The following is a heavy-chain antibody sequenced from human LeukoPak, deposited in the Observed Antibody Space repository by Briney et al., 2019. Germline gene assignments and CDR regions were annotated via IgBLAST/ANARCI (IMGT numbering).Heavy chain of an antibody. V-gene: IGHV3-15*01. Sequence: PGGSLRLSCAASGFTFSNAWMSWVRQAPGKGLEWVGRVKSKTDGGTTDYAAPVKGRFTISRDDSHNTLDLQMNSLKTEDTAVYYCTTDRPSDTSGWYSIYWGQGTLVTVSS. CDR3: TTDRPSDTSGWYSIY. CDR2: VKSKTDGGTT. J-gene: IGHJ4*02. CDR1: GFTFSNAW. D-gene: IGHD6-19*01.